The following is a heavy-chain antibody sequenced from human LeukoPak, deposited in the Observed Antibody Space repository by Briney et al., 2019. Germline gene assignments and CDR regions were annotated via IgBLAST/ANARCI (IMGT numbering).Heavy chain of an antibody. CDR3: ARVGDSSGWQYYLDY. CDR1: GFTFSSYS. CDR2: ISSSSSTI. D-gene: IGHD6-19*01. J-gene: IGHJ4*02. Sequence: GGSLRLSCAAPGFTFSSYSMNWVRQAPGKGLDWVSYISSSSSTIYYADSVKGRFTISRDNAKNSLHLQMNSLRAEDTAVYYCARVGDSSGWQYYLDYWGQGTLVTVSS. V-gene: IGHV3-48*01.